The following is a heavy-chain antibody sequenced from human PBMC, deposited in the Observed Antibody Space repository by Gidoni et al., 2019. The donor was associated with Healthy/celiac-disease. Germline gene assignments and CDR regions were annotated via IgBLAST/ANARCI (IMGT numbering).Heavy chain of an antibody. CDR3: ASIHTGSSGWSLDY. CDR2: ISSSSSYT. D-gene: IGHD6-19*01. V-gene: IGHV3-11*06. Sequence: QVQLVESGGGLVKPGGSLRLSCAASGFTFSDYYMSWIRQAPGKGLEWVSYISSSSSYTNYADSVKGRFTISRDNAKNSLYLQMNSLRAEDTAVYYCASIHTGSSGWSLDYWGQGTLVTVSS. CDR1: GFTFSDYY. J-gene: IGHJ4*02.